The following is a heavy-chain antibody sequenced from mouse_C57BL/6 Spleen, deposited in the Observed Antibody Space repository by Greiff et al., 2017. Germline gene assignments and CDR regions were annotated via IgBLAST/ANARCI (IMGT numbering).Heavy chain of an antibody. J-gene: IGHJ1*03. CDR3: ARSTMVTTGYFDV. D-gene: IGHD2-2*01. CDR1: GFTFTDYY. Sequence: EVKLMVSGGGLVQPGGSLSLSCAASGFTFTDYYMSWVRQPPGKALEWLGFIRNKANGYTTEYSASVMGRFTISRDNSQSILYLQMNALRAEDSATYFCARSTMVTTGYFDVWGTGTTVTVSS. V-gene: IGHV7-3*01. CDR2: IRNKANGYTT.